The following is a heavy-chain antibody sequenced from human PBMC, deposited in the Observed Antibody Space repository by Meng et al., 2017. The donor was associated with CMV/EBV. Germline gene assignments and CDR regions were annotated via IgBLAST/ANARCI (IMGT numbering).Heavy chain of an antibody. CDR3: ARDPIGFWSGYYKGGFFVY. CDR1: GFTFSGYA. D-gene: IGHD3-3*01. J-gene: IGHJ4*02. V-gene: IGHV3-30*04. CDR2: ISYDGSNK. Sequence: GGSLRLSCAASGFTFSGYALHWVRQAPGKGLEWVAVISYDGSNKYCADSVKGRFTISRDNSKNTLYLQMNSLRAEDTAVYYCARDPIGFWSGYYKGGFFVYWGQGTLVTVSS.